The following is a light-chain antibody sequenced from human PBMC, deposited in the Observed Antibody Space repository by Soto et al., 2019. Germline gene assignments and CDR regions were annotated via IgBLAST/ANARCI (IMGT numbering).Light chain of an antibody. J-gene: IGLJ1*01. V-gene: IGLV2-18*02. CDR1: NSDVGSYNR. CDR3: NSFTTSSTYV. CDR2: DVN. Sequence: QSALTQPPSVSGSPGQSVTISCTGTNSDVGSYNRVSWYHQPPGTAPKLMIYDVNSRPSGVSDRFSGSKSGNTASLTISGLQAEDEGDYYCNSFTTSSTYVFGTGTKQTVL.